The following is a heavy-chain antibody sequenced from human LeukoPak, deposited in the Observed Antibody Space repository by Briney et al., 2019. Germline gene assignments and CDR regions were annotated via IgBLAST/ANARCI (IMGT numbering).Heavy chain of an antibody. CDR2: INSNSGDT. CDR3: ARLRLGGWYLGDY. J-gene: IGHJ4*02. V-gene: IGHV1-2*02. CDR1: GYTFTSYG. Sequence: ASVKVSCKASGYTFTSYGISWVRQAPGQGLEWMGWINSNSGDTGSAQKFQGRLTLTRDTSSTTAYMELTGLTSDDTAVYYCARLRLGGWYLGDYWGQGTLVTASS. D-gene: IGHD6-19*01.